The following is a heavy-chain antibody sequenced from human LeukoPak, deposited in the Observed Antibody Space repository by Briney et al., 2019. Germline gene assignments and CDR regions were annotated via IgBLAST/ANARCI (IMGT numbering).Heavy chain of an antibody. V-gene: IGHV3-21*01. J-gene: IGHJ3*02. CDR3: ARVYCSGGSCYPCAFDI. CDR2: ISSSSSYI. Sequence: TGGSLRLSCAASGFTFSSYSMNWVRQAPGKGLEWVSSISSSSSYIYYADSVKGRFTISRDNAKNSLYLQMNSLRAEDTAVYYCARVYCSGGSCYPCAFDIWGQGTMVTVSS. CDR1: GFTFSSYS. D-gene: IGHD2-15*01.